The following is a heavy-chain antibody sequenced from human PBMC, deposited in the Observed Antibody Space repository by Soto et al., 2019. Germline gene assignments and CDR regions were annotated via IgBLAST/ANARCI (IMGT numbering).Heavy chain of an antibody. CDR1: GFTVSSNY. CDR2: IYSGGST. Sequence: GGSLRLSCAASGFTVSSNYMSWVRQAPGKGLEWVSVIYSGGSTYYADSVKGRFTISRDNSKNTLYLQMNSLRAEDTAVYYCASCERGVWFGELLPPDYWGQGTLVTVSS. V-gene: IGHV3-66*01. J-gene: IGHJ4*02. CDR3: ASCERGVWFGELLPPDY. D-gene: IGHD3-10*01.